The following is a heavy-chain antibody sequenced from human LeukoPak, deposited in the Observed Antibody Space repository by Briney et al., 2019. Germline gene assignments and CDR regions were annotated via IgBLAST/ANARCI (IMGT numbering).Heavy chain of an antibody. CDR1: GGSFSGYY. J-gene: IGHJ4*02. CDR3: ARDKFCSDTGSCNIGLFDF. CDR2: INHRGSS. Sequence: SETLSLTCGVFGGSFSGYYWTWLRQPPGKGLEWIGQINHRGSSHYNPSLRSRVTISVDTSKTQFSLKLTSVTAADTAVYYRARDKFCSDTGSCNIGLFDFWGQGALVTVSS. V-gene: IGHV4-34*01. D-gene: IGHD2-15*01.